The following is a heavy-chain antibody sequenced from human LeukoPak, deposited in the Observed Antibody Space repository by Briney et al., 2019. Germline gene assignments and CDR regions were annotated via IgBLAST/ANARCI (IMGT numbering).Heavy chain of an antibody. D-gene: IGHD6-25*01. CDR2: IYYSGTT. CDR3: ARGRGYADF. V-gene: IGHV4-59*01. J-gene: IGHJ4*02. CDR1: RGSISGYY. Sequence: KTSETLSLTCTVSRGSISGYYWIWIRQPPGKGLEWIGYIYYSGTTNYNPSLKSRVTISVDTSKNQFSLKLTSVTSADTALYYCARGRGYADFWGQGALVTVSS.